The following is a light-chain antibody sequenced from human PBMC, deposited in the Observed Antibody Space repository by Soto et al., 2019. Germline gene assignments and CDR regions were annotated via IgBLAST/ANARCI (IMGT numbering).Light chain of an antibody. J-gene: IGKJ4*01. CDR3: QQYYSSPLT. V-gene: IGKV4-1*01. CDR2: WAS. CDR1: QSVLYSSNNKNY. Sequence: DIVMTQSPDSLAVSLGERATINCKSSQSVLYSSNNKNYLAWYQQKPGQPPKLLIYWASTRESGVPDRFSGSGSGTDFTLTISSLQVEDVAVYFCQQYYSSPLTFGGGTKMEIK.